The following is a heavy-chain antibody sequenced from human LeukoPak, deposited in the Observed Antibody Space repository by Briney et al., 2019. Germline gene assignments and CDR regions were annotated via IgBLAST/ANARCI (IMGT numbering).Heavy chain of an antibody. CDR2: IYYSGST. V-gene: IGHV4-39*01. J-gene: IGHJ4*02. D-gene: IGHD3-22*01. Sequence: SETLSLTCTVSGGSISSSSYYWGWIRQPPGKGLEGIGSIYYSGSTYYNPSLKSRVTISVDTSKNQFSLKLSSVTAADTAVYYCARTGHDSSDYYYLDYWGQGTLVTVSS. CDR1: GGSISSSSYY. CDR3: ARTGHDSSDYYYLDY.